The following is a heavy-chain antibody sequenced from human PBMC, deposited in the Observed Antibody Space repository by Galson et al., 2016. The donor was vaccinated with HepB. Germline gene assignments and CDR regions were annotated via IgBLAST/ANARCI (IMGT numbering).Heavy chain of an antibody. D-gene: IGHD6-19*01. Sequence: SLRLSCAASGFTFSSYGMHWVRQAPGKGLEWVAVIWYDGSNKYYADSVKGRFTISRDNSKNTLYLQMNSLRAEDTAVYYGARGSSGWYDVVDYWGQGTLVTVSS. CDR3: ARGSSGWYDVVDY. CDR2: IWYDGSNK. CDR1: GFTFSSYG. V-gene: IGHV3-33*01. J-gene: IGHJ4*02.